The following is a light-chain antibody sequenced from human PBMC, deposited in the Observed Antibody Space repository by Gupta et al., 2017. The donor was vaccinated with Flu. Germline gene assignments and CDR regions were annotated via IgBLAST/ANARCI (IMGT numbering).Light chain of an antibody. CDR3: QSYDTSLSGPYV. V-gene: IGLV1-40*01. CDR1: NIGARAD. Sequence: NIGARADVHWYQQLPGTAPKLLISLNSNRPSGVPDRFSVSRSGTSASLAITGLQAEDEADYYCQSYDTSLSGPYVFGTGTKVTVL. CDR2: LNS. J-gene: IGLJ1*01.